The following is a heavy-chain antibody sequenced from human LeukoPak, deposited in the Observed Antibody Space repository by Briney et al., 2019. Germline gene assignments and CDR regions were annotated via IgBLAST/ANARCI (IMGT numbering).Heavy chain of an antibody. Sequence: GASVKVSCKASGYTFTGYFLHWVRQAPGQGLEWMGWINADSGATNYAQKFQGRVTMTRDTSISTAYMELSSLRSEDTAVYYCARDPGYSSSWYPPRLDYWGQGTLVTVSS. CDR3: ARDPGYSSSWYPPRLDY. D-gene: IGHD6-13*01. CDR1: GYTFTGYF. CDR2: INADSGAT. V-gene: IGHV1-2*02. J-gene: IGHJ4*02.